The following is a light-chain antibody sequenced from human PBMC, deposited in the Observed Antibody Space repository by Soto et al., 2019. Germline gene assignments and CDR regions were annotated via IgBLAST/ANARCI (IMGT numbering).Light chain of an antibody. J-gene: IGKJ5*01. V-gene: IGKV1D-12*01. CDR3: QQATSFPIT. CDR1: QNISKW. Sequence: DLQMTQSPSSMSASVGDRVTFTCRASQNISKWLAWHQQKPGKAPKFLIFAASTLQRGVPSRFSGSGSWTVFTLTINGLQTDDFATYYCQQATSFPITFGQGTRLEIK. CDR2: AAS.